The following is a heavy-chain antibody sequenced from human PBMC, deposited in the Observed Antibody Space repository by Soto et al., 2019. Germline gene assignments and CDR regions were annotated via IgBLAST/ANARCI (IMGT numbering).Heavy chain of an antibody. D-gene: IGHD2-15*01. CDR1: GFTVSSNY. Sequence: EVQLVESGGGLVQPGGSLRLSCAASGFTVSSNYMSWVRQAPGKGLEWVSVIYSGGSTYYADSVKGRFTISRHNSKNTLYLQMNSLRAEDTAVYYCARGAGTYCSGGSCYSAEYFQHWGQGTLVTVSS. CDR3: ARGAGTYCSGGSCYSAEYFQH. CDR2: IYSGGST. J-gene: IGHJ1*01. V-gene: IGHV3-53*04.